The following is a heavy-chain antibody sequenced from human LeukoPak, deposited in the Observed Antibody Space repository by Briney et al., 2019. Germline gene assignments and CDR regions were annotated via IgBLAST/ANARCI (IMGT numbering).Heavy chain of an antibody. J-gene: IGHJ5*02. D-gene: IGHD2-21*01. V-gene: IGHV1-8*03. CDR3: ARGPFGNCGGGPCHFRDIDNWYDP. CDR2: INPNSGNA. Sequence: ASVKVSCKASGYTFTTYDINWVRQAAGQGFEWMGWINPNSGNAGYADKFQGRVAITRDTSINTAYLELSALTSDDTAVYYCARGPFGNCGGGPCHFRDIDNWYDPWGQGTLVTVSS. CDR1: GYTFTTYD.